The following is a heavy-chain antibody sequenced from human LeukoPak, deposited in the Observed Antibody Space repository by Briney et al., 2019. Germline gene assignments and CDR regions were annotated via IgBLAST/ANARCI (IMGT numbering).Heavy chain of an antibody. CDR2: IKEDGSDK. CDR3: ARELRRIAYSSGWYRDFDY. J-gene: IGHJ4*02. V-gene: IGHV3-7*01. Sequence: PGGFLRLSCTASGFTFSNYWMSWVRQAPGKGLEWVANIKEDGSDKYYVDSVKGRFTISRDNAKNSLYLQMNSLRAEDTAVYYCARELRRIAYSSGWYRDFDYGGQETLVTVSS. D-gene: IGHD6-19*01. CDR1: GFTFSNYW.